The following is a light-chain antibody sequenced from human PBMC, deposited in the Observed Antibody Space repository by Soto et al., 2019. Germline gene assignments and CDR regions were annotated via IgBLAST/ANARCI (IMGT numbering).Light chain of an antibody. Sequence: QSALTQPASVSGSPGQSITVSCTGTSSDVGGYNYVSWYQQHPGKAPRLMIYDVTNRPSGVSDRFSGSKSGNTASLTISGLQAEDEADYYCSSYRRVSTDVFGTGTKLTVL. CDR3: SSYRRVSTDV. V-gene: IGLV2-14*03. CDR1: SSDVGGYNY. J-gene: IGLJ1*01. CDR2: DVT.